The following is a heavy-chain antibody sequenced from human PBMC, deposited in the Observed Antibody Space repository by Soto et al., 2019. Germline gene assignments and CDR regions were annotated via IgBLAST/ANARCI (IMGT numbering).Heavy chain of an antibody. Sequence: QVQLVESGGDLDKPGGSLRLSCAASGYTFSDYYMSWIRQAPGKGLEWISYIDTSGTKIYYADSVKGRFTITRDNAKNSLYLEMNSLRDEDTAVYYCASHYDMWSGYLSPVDYWGQGTLVTVSS. D-gene: IGHD3-3*01. CDR1: GYTFSDYY. CDR2: IDTSGTKI. V-gene: IGHV3-11*01. CDR3: ASHYDMWSGYLSPVDY. J-gene: IGHJ4*02.